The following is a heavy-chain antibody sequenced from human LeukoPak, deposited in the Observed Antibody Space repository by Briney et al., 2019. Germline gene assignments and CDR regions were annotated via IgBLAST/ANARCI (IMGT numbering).Heavy chain of an antibody. J-gene: IGHJ4*02. V-gene: IGHV3-23*01. CDR2: ISGSGGST. CDR1: GFTFSSYS. D-gene: IGHD5-18*01. CDR3: AKVRYSYDMYYFDY. Sequence: GGSLRLSCAASGFTFSSYSMNWVRQAPGKGLEWVSAISGSGGSTYYADSVKGRFTISRDNSKNTLYLQMNSLRAEDTAVYYCAKVRYSYDMYYFDYWGQGTLVTVSS.